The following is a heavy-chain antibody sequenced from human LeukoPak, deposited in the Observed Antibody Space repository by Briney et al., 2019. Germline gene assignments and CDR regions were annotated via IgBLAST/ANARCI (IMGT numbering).Heavy chain of an antibody. CDR1: GFCFSSYV. D-gene: IGHD6-6*01. CDR3: AKGYVAARYLSGDFDY. V-gene: IGHV3-23*01. Sequence: PGVSLRLSCAASGFCFSSYVMSWVRQSPGRGLEWVSAISGSGGSTYYADSVKGPFTNSRDNSKNTLYLQMNSLRAEDTAVYYRAKGYVAARYLSGDFDYWGQGTLVTVSS. CDR2: ISGSGGST. J-gene: IGHJ4*02.